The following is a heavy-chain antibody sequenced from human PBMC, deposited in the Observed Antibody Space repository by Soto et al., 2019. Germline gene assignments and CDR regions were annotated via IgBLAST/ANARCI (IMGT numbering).Heavy chain of an antibody. V-gene: IGHV3-74*01. D-gene: IGHD1-7*01. J-gene: IGHJ4*02. CDR1: GFTFSRFW. CDR3: ARVNNWNYPVDY. CDR2: INSDGSST. Sequence: PGGSLRLSCAASGFTFSRFWMHWVRQAPGKGLVWVSRINSDGSSTSYADSVKGRFTISRDNAKNTLYLQMNSLSAEDTAVYYCARVNNWNYPVDYWGQGTLVTVSS.